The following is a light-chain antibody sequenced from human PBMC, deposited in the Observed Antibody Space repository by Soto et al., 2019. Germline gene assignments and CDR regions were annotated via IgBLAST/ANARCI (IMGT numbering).Light chain of an antibody. V-gene: IGKV1-39*01. CDR3: QQSYSTPWT. CDR1: QSISSY. Sequence: IQVTQSPSFLSASVGDRVTITCRASQSISSYLNWYQQKPGKAPKLLIYAASSLQSGVPSRFSGSGSGTDFTLTISSLQPEDFATYYCQQSYSTPWTFGQGTKVDIK. J-gene: IGKJ1*01. CDR2: AAS.